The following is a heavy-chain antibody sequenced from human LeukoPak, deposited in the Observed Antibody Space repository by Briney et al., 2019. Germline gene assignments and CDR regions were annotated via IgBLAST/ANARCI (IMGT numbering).Heavy chain of an antibody. CDR3: ASKYYGDYGWYFDY. CDR1: GGSISSYY. Sequence: PSETLSLTCTVSGGSISSYYWSWIRQPLGKGLEWIGYIYYSGSTNYNPSLKSRVTISVDTSKNQFSLKLSSVTAADTAVYYCASKYYGDYGWYFDYWGQGTLVTVSS. D-gene: IGHD4-17*01. J-gene: IGHJ4*02. CDR2: IYYSGST. V-gene: IGHV4-59*08.